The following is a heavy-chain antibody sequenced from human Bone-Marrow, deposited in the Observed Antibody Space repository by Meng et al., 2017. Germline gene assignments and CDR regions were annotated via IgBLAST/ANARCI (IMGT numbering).Heavy chain of an antibody. Sequence: ASVKVSCKASGYTFTGYYMHWVRQAPGQGLEWMGWINPNNGDTNYAEKFQGRVTMTRDTSINTASMELSRLGSDDTAVYYCARVPWPDMMGYSWPSFGYWGQG. V-gene: IGHV1-2*02. D-gene: IGHD3-16*01. J-gene: IGHJ4*01. CDR2: INPNNGDT. CDR3: ARVPWPDMMGYSWPSFGY. CDR1: GYTFTGYY.